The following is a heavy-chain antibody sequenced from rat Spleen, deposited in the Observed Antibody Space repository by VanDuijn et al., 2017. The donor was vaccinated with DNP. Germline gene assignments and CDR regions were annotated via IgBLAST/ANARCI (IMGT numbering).Heavy chain of an antibody. Sequence: EVQLVESGGGLVQPGRALNLSCTASGFAFSDYYMAWVRQAPKTGLERVATISASGGSTYYPDSVKGRFTVSRENAQSTLYLQMDSLRSEDTATYYCATSSYFGYDYGFAYWGQGTLVTVSS. D-gene: IGHD1-7*01. CDR2: ISASGGST. CDR3: ATSSYFGYDYGFAY. J-gene: IGHJ3*01. CDR1: GFAFSDYY. V-gene: IGHV5-25*01.